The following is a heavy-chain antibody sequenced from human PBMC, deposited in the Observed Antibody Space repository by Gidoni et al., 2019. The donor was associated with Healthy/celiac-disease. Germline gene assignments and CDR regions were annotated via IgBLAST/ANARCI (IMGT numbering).Heavy chain of an antibody. CDR2: IYYSGST. V-gene: IGHV4-39*01. CDR3: ASGRYFVAAAVTAFDI. J-gene: IGHJ3*02. D-gene: IGHD6-13*01. Sequence: QLQLQESGPGLVKPSETLSLTCTVSGGSISSRSYYLGWIRQPPGKGLEWIGSIYYSGSTYYTPSLNSRVTISVDTSKIQFSLQLSSVTAADTAVYYCASGRYFVAAAVTAFDIWGQGTMVTVSS. CDR1: GGSISSRSYY.